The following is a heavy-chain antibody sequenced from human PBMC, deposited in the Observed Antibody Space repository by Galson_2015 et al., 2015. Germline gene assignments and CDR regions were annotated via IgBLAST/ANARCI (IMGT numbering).Heavy chain of an antibody. D-gene: IGHD3-22*01. Sequence: SLRLSCAASGFTFSSYAMSWVRQAPGKGLEWVSSISGSGGTTNYADSVRGRFTISRDNSKNTLHLQMNSLRAEDTAVYYCAKGPVPYYYDSSGYYLFDYWGQGTLVTVSS. CDR3: AKGPVPYYYDSSGYYLFDY. J-gene: IGHJ4*02. V-gene: IGHV3-23*01. CDR2: ISGSGGTT. CDR1: GFTFSSYA.